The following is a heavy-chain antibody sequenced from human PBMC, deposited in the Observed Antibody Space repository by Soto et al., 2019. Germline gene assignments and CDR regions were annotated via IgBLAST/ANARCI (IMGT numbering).Heavy chain of an antibody. CDR1: GGSISNQY. V-gene: IGHV4-4*07. CDR2: CYSSRNS. Sequence: SETLSLTCTVSGGSISNQYWSWIRQPAGKGLEWIGRCYSSRNSNYNPSLKRRPSIPVDPSNPQFSLKLASVPAPDPALYYSARDGRCYYHFVFWGQGTLVAVSS. J-gene: IGHJ4*02. D-gene: IGHD3-22*01. CDR3: ARDGRCYYHFVF.